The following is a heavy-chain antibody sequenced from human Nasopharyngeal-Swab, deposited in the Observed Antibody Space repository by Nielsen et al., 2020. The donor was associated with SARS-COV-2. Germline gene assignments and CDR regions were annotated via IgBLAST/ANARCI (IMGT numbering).Heavy chain of an antibody. D-gene: IGHD5-24*01. CDR3: AKSKGMADAFDI. J-gene: IGHJ3*02. CDR2: ISGSGGST. CDR1: GFTFSSYA. Sequence: GGSLRLSCAASGFTFSSYAMSWVRQAPGKGLEWVSAISGSGGSTYYADSVKGRFTISRDNSKNTLYLQMNSLRAEDPAVYYCAKSKGMADAFDIWGQGTMVTVSS. V-gene: IGHV3-23*01.